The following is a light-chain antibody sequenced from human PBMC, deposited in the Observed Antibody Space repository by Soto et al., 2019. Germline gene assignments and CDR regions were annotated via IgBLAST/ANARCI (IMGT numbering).Light chain of an antibody. J-gene: IGKJ4*01. CDR3: QQYHNWPPLT. CDR2: GAS. Sequence: EIVMTQSPATLSVSPGERATLSCRASQSVNANLAWYQQKPGQAPRLLIYGASARAVGIPARFSGSGSGTEFTLTISSLQSEDFAVYYCQQYHNWPPLTFGGGTKVEIK. CDR1: QSVNAN. V-gene: IGKV3-15*01.